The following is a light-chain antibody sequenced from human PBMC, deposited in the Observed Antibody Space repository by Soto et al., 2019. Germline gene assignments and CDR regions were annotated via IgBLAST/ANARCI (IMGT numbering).Light chain of an antibody. CDR1: QSVTKGY. V-gene: IGKV3-20*01. Sequence: ENVLTQSPDTLSSYPGEGATLSCRASQSVTKGYLAWYQQKPGQAPKLLIYGTSSRATGVPDRFSASGSATDFTLTISRLEPEDFAVYYCQQFGDSLWTFGQGTRVEVK. J-gene: IGKJ1*01. CDR2: GTS. CDR3: QQFGDSLWT.